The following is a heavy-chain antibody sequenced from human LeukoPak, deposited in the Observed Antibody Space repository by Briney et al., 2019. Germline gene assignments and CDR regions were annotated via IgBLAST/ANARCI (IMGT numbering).Heavy chain of an antibody. D-gene: IGHD1-14*01. CDR2: ISGSGGST. CDR3: ARDWPHVYYGMDV. V-gene: IGHV3-23*01. CDR1: GFTFSSYA. J-gene: IGHJ6*02. Sequence: GGSLRLSCAASGFTFSSYAMSWVRQAPGKGLEWVSAISGSGGSTYYADSVKGRSTISRDNSKNTLYLQMNSLRAEDTAVYYCARDWPHVYYGMDVWGQGTTVTVSS.